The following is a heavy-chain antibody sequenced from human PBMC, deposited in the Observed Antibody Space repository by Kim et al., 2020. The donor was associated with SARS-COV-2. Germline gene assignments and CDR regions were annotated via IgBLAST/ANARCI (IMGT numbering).Heavy chain of an antibody. D-gene: IGHD3-10*01. J-gene: IGHJ3*01. Sequence: GGSLRLSCAGSGFSFSPYWMFWVRQTPGKGLEWVANINQDGKKKYYVDSVKDRFTISRDNAENSLYLQMSSLRAEDTAVYFCTRDLNYYDSGTYYDVFD. CDR1: GFSFSPYW. CDR2: INQDGKKK. V-gene: IGHV3-7*01. CDR3: TRDLNYYDSGTYYDVFD.